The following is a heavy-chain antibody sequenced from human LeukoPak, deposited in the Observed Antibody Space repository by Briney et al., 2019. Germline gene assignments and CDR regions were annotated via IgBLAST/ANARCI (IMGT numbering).Heavy chain of an antibody. CDR1: GGSISRHY. CDR2: THFSGTT. J-gene: IGHJ4*02. CDR3: ARPKAAGSYDF. V-gene: IGHV4-59*11. D-gene: IGHD6-13*01. Sequence: SETLSLTCSVSGGSISRHYWTWIRQPPGKGLEWIGYTHFSGTTNYNPSLKSRATISLDRAKNQISLTLTSVTAADTAVYSCARPKAAGSYDFWGQGTLVTVSS.